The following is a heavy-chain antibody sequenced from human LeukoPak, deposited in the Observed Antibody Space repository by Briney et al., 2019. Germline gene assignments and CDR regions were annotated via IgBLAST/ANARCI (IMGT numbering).Heavy chain of an antibody. J-gene: IGHJ4*02. CDR2: VNWNGDTI. CDR3: ARDLLAYGSGSYYGY. CDR1: GFTFDDYG. D-gene: IGHD3-10*01. V-gene: IGHV3-20*04. Sequence: GGSLRLSCAASGFTFDDYGMTWVRQAPGKGLEWVSGVNWNGDTIGYADSVKGRFTISRDNAKNSLYLQMNSLRAEDTAVYYCARDLLAYGSGSYYGYWGQGTLVTVSS.